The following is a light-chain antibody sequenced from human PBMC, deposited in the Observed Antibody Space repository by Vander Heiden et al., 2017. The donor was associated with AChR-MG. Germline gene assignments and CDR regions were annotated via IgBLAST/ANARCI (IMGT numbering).Light chain of an antibody. V-gene: IGKV3-11*01. Sequence: EIVLTQSPATLSLPPGERATLSCRASQSVSSDLAWYQQIPGQAPRLLIYDASNRATGIPARFSGSGSGTDFTLTISSLEPEDFAVYYCQQRTEWPLTFGGGTKVEIK. CDR1: QSVSSD. J-gene: IGKJ4*01. CDR2: DAS. CDR3: QQRTEWPLT.